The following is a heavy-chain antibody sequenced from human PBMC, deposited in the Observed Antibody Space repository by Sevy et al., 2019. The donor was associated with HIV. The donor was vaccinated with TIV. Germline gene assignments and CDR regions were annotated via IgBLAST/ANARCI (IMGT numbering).Heavy chain of an antibody. CDR2: ISSSSSYI. CDR1: GFTLSSYS. J-gene: IGHJ3*02. D-gene: IGHD5-18*01. V-gene: IGHV3-21*01. Sequence: GGSLRLSCPASGFTLSSYSMNWVRQAPGKGLEWVSSISSSSSYIYYADSVKGRFTISRDNAKNSLYLQMNSLRAEDTAVYYCARVLAAMGDYDAFDIWGQGTMVTVSS. CDR3: ARVLAAMGDYDAFDI.